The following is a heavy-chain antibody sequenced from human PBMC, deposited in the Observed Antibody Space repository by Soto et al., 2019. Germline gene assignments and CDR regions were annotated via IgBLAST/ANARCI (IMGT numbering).Heavy chain of an antibody. V-gene: IGHV3-21*01. D-gene: IGHD6-13*01. CDR1: GFTFSSSI. J-gene: IGHJ3*02. Sequence: GGSLRLSCAASGFTFSSSIINWVRQAPGQGLEWVSSISGSSDFLYYADSVKGRFTIPRDTATNSLYLQMNSLRAEDTAVYYCATSTWYAFDIWGQGTMVTVSS. CDR2: ISGSSDFL. CDR3: ATSTWYAFDI.